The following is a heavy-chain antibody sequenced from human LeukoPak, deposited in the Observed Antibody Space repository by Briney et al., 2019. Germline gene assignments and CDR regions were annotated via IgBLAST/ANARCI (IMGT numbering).Heavy chain of an antibody. CDR1: GGSFSGYY. J-gene: IGHJ4*02. CDR3: ARRWATFDY. D-gene: IGHD5-12*01. CDR2: INHSGST. Sequence: PSETLSLTCAVYGGSFSGYYWSWIRQPPGKGLEWIGEINHSGSTNYNPSLKSRVTISVDTSKNQFSLKLSSVTAADTAVYFCARRWATFDYWGQGTLVTVSS. V-gene: IGHV4-34*01.